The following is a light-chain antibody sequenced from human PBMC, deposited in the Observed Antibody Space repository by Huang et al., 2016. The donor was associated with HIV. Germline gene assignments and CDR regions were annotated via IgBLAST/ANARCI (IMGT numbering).Light chain of an antibody. Sequence: DIQMTQSPFFLSAAVGDRFTFTCRASQRISSYLNWYQQKPGEAPELLIYAASNLQSGAPSMFSGSGSGTDFTLTIVSLQPADVATYYCQQTYITPYTFGQGTKLEIK. CDR3: QQTYITPYT. V-gene: IGKV1-39*01. CDR2: AAS. CDR1: QRISSY. J-gene: IGKJ2*01.